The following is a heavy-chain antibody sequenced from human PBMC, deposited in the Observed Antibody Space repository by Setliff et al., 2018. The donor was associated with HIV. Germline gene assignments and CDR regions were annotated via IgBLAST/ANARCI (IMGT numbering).Heavy chain of an antibody. V-gene: IGHV4-34*01. Sequence: ASETLSLTCAVYGGSFSDYYWTWIRQPPGKGLEWIGEINHGGSTNYNPSLRSRVTISIDTSKNQFSLKLSSVTAADTAVYYCATGLIMAPDYWGQGSLVTVSS. CDR3: ATGLIMAPDY. CDR1: GGSFSDYY. D-gene: IGHD2-8*01. J-gene: IGHJ4*02. CDR2: INHGGST.